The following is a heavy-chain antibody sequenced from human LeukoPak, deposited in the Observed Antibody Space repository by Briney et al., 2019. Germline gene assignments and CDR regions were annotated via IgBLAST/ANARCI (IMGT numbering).Heavy chain of an antibody. CDR2: VSAYNGNT. Sequence: ASVKVSCKASGYTFTSYGINWVRQAPGQGLEWMGWVSAYNGNTNYAQKLQGRVTITTDTSTSTAYRELRSLRSDDTAVYYCARTWIQLWLRKNYYYMDVWGKGTTVTVSS. CDR1: GYTFTSYG. D-gene: IGHD5-18*01. CDR3: ARTWIQLWLRKNYYYMDV. J-gene: IGHJ6*03. V-gene: IGHV1-18*01.